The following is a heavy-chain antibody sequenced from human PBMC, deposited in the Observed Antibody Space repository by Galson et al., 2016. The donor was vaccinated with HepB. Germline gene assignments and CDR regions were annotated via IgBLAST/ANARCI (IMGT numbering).Heavy chain of an antibody. Sequence: SLRLSCAASGFTFINAWMTWVRQAPGKGLEWVGRIKSKTDGVTTDYGAPVRGRFTISRDESKNTVYLQMNRLKSEDTAVYYCTTGLEKWLQFDAFDIWGQGTMVTVSS. CDR1: GFTFINAW. J-gene: IGHJ3*02. D-gene: IGHD5-24*01. CDR3: TTGLEKWLQFDAFDI. CDR2: IKSKTDGVTT. V-gene: IGHV3-15*01.